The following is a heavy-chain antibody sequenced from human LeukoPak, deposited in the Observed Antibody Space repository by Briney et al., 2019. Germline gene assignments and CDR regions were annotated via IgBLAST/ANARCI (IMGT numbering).Heavy chain of an antibody. Sequence: GGSLRLSCAASGFTFSSYEMNWVRQAPGKGLEWVGFIRSKAYGGTTEYAASVKGRFTISRDDSKSIAYLQMNSLKTEDTAVYYCTRETMVRGVTHFDYWGQGTLVTVSS. D-gene: IGHD3-10*01. V-gene: IGHV3-49*04. CDR1: GFTFSSYE. CDR2: IRSKAYGGTT. CDR3: TRETMVRGVTHFDY. J-gene: IGHJ4*02.